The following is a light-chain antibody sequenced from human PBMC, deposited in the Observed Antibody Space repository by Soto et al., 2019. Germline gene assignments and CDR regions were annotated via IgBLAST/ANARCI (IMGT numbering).Light chain of an antibody. CDR3: QQCSSYPWT. V-gene: IGKV1-5*01. CDR2: DAS. Sequence: IQMTQFPSSLSASVGDTVTMNCRANQSISSWLAWYQQKPGQTPKLLIYDASTLETGVPSRFAGSEAETEFTLTISGLQPDDFATYYCQQCSSYPWTFGQGTRVEIK. CDR1: QSISSW. J-gene: IGKJ1*01.